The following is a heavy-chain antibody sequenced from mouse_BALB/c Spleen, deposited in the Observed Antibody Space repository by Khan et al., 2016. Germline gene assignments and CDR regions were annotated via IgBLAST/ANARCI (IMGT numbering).Heavy chain of an antibody. CDR2: ICSGGNT. J-gene: IGHJ2*01. CDR3: TRGVTTVVDYFDD. D-gene: IGHD1-1*01. Sequence: EVELVESGGGLVKPGGSLKLSCAASGFTFSSYAMPWVRQTPEKRLEWVASICSGGNTFYPASLKGRFTISRDNARNILYLQMSSLRSEDTAMYYGTRGVTTVVDYFDDWGQGTTLTVSS. CDR1: GFTFSSYA. V-gene: IGHV5-6-5*01.